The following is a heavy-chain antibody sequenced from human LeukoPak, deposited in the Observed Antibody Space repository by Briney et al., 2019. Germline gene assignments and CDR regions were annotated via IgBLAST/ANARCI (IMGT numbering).Heavy chain of an antibody. Sequence: GGSLTLSCAASGFTFSSYAMSWVRQAPGMGLEWVSGISANGGSTYYADSVKGRFSISRDNSMKTLYLQMNSLRADDTAIYYCAKGPASTWYKSYFDCWGQGTLVTVSS. J-gene: IGHJ4*02. CDR1: GFTFSSYA. V-gene: IGHV3-23*01. CDR2: ISANGGST. D-gene: IGHD6-13*01. CDR3: AKGPASTWYKSYFDC.